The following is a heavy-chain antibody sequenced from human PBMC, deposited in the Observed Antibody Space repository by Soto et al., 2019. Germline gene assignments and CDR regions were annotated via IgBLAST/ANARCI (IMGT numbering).Heavy chain of an antibody. J-gene: IGHJ5*02. D-gene: IGHD6-13*01. CDR3: ARDIAAAQYNWFDP. CDR2: INPNSGGT. Sequence: ASVKVSCKASGYTFTGYYMHWVLQAPGQGLEWMGWINPNSGGTNYAQKFQGWVTMTRDTSISTAYMELSRLRSDDTAVYYCARDIAAAQYNWFDPWGQGTLVTVSS. CDR1: GYTFTGYY. V-gene: IGHV1-2*04.